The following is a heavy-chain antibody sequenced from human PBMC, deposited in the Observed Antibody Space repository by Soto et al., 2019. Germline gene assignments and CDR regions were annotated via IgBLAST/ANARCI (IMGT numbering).Heavy chain of an antibody. J-gene: IGHJ4*02. D-gene: IGHD1-26*01. Sequence: GASVKVSCKAAGYTFTTYGISWVRQAPGQGLEWMGWVDPNDGNAHYGQNLQGTVTMTTDTSTSTVNLELRSLRPDDTAVYYCARTRYTKSLKYYFYYWGQGTPVTVSS. CDR3: ARTRYTKSLKYYFYY. V-gene: IGHV1-18*04. CDR1: GYTFTTYG. CDR2: VDPNDGNA.